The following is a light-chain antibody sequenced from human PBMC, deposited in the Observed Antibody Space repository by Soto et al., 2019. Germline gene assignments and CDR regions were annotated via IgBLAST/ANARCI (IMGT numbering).Light chain of an antibody. V-gene: IGKV3-20*01. CDR3: QQYNSYRT. Sequence: EIVLTQSPGTLSLSPGERATLSCRANESVNSNYLGWYQQRPGQAPRLLVYDASKRATGIPDRFSGSGSGTDFTLTISSLQPDDFATYYCQQYNSYRTFGQGTKVDIK. CDR2: DAS. CDR1: ESVNSNY. J-gene: IGKJ1*01.